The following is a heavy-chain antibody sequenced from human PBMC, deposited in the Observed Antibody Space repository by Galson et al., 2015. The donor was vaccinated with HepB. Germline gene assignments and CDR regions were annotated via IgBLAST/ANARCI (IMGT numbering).Heavy chain of an antibody. V-gene: IGHV1-69-2*01. Sequence: VKVSCKVSGYTFTDYYMHWVQQAPGKGLEWMGLVDPEDGETIYAEKFQGRVTITADTSTDTAYMKLSSLRSEDTAVYYCATTPQGSGYLGANNWFDPWGQGTLVTVSS. J-gene: IGHJ5*02. CDR1: GYTFTDYY. D-gene: IGHD3-22*01. CDR3: ATTPQGSGYLGANNWFDP. CDR2: VDPEDGET.